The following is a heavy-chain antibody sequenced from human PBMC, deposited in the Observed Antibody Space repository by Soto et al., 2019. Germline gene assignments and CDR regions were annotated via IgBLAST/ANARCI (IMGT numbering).Heavy chain of an antibody. Sequence: QLQLQESGPGLVKPSETLSLTCTVSGGSISSSSYYWGWIRQPPGKGLEWIGSIYYSGSTYYNPSLRSRVTMSVDTSKDQFSRRLSSVTAADTAVYYCASHSSGGGWREYYFDYWGQGTLVTVSS. J-gene: IGHJ4*02. V-gene: IGHV4-39*01. CDR3: ASHSSGGGWREYYFDY. CDR2: IYYSGST. CDR1: GGSISSSSYY. D-gene: IGHD6-19*01.